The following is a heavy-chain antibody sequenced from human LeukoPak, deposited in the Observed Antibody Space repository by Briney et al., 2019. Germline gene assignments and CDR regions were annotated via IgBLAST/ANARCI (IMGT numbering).Heavy chain of an antibody. J-gene: IGHJ4*02. CDR2: IIPILGIA. Sequence: SVKVSCKASGGTLSSYAISWVRQAPGQGLEWMGRIIPILGIANYTQKFQGRVTITADKSTSTAYMELSSLRSEDTAVYYCARAGSSSWVDYWGQGTLVTVSS. CDR1: GGTLSSYA. V-gene: IGHV1-69*04. CDR3: ARAGSSSWVDY. D-gene: IGHD6-13*01.